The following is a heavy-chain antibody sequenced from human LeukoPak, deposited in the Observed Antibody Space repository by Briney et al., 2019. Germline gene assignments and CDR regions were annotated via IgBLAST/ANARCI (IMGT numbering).Heavy chain of an antibody. CDR1: GGTFSSYA. CDR3: ARDPNAMVTSLFDY. V-gene: IGHV1-69*13. CDR2: IIPIFNTA. J-gene: IGHJ4*02. D-gene: IGHD5-18*01. Sequence: GASVKVSCKASGGTFSSYAISWVRQAPGQGLEWMGGIIPIFNTANYAQKFQGRVTITADESTSTAYMELRSLRSDDTAVYYCARDPNAMVTSLFDYWGQGTLVTVSS.